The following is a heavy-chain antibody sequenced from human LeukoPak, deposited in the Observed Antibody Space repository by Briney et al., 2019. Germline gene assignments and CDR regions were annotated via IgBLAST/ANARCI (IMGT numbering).Heavy chain of an antibody. J-gene: IGHJ6*03. D-gene: IGHD6-13*01. V-gene: IGHV1-69*05. CDR3: ASRGMGAAADDHYYYYMDV. CDR2: IIPIFGTA. CDR1: GGTFSSYA. Sequence: SVKVSCKASGGTFSSYAISWVRQAPGQGLEWMGGIIPIFGTANYAQKFQGRVTITMDESTSTAYMELSSLRSEDTAVYYCASRGMGAAADDHYYYYMDVWGKGTTVTVSS.